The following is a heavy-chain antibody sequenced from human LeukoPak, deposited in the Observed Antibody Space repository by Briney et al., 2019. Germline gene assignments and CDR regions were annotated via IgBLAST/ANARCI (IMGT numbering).Heavy chain of an antibody. V-gene: IGHV4-34*01. J-gene: IGHJ4*02. D-gene: IGHD3-22*01. Sequence: SETLSLTCAVYGGSFSGYYRSWIRQPPGKGLEWIGEINHSGSTNYNPSLKSRVTISVDTSKNQFSLKLSSVTAADTAVYYCASKKPYYYDSSGYSPFDYWGQGTLVTVSS. CDR1: GGSFSGYY. CDR2: INHSGST. CDR3: ASKKPYYYDSSGYSPFDY.